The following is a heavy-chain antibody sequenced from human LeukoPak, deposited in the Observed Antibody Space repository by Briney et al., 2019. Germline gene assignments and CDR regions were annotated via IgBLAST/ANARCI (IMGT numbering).Heavy chain of an antibody. CDR3: ATGKVDYYASASYYQHPHFDY. CDR2: FDPEDGET. CDR1: GYTLTELS. V-gene: IGHV1-24*01. Sequence: ASVKVSCKVSGYTLTELSMHWVRQAPGKGLEWMGGFDPEDGETIYAQKFQGRVTMTEDTSTDTAYMELSSLRSEDTAVYYCATGKVDYYASASYYQHPHFDYWGQGTLVTVSS. D-gene: IGHD3-10*01. J-gene: IGHJ4*02.